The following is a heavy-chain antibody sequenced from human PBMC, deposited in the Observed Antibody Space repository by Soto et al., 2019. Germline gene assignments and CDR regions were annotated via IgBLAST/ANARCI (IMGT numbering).Heavy chain of an antibody. CDR3: ARDYFSLNWNERDFSDCFDY. V-gene: IGHV1-18*04. D-gene: IGHD1-1*01. J-gene: IGHJ4*02. CDR1: GYTFTNYG. Sequence: QIQLVQSGVEVKMPGASVKVSCKASGYTFTNYGISWVRQAPGQGLEWMGRISSYNGNTNYAQKLQGRLTLTTDTSTSTIHMELRSVRSDDTSVYYCARDYFSLNWNERDFSDCFDYWGQGTLVTVSS. CDR2: ISSYNGNT.